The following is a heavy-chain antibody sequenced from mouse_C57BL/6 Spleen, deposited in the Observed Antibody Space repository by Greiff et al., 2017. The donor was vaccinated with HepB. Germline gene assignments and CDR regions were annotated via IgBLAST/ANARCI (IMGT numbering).Heavy chain of an antibody. D-gene: IGHD1-1*01. CDR1: GFTFSDYG. CDR2: ISSGSSTI. Sequence: EVQLQESGGGLVKPGGSLKLSCAASGFTFSDYGMHWVRQAPEKGLEWVAYISSGSSTIYYADTVKGRFTISRDNAKNTLFLQMTSLRSEDTAMYYCARPFYGSSRAWFAYWGQGTLVTVSA. J-gene: IGHJ3*01. CDR3: ARPFYGSSRAWFAY. V-gene: IGHV5-17*01.